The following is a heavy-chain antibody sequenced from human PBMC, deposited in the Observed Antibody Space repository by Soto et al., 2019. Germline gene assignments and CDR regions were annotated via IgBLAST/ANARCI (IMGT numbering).Heavy chain of an antibody. CDR2: ITASGGRT. J-gene: IGHJ2*01. D-gene: IGHD4-17*01. CDR3: AKDPPTTAYWYCDL. Sequence: EVQLLDSGGGLVQPGGSLRLSCAVSGITFSSYAMSWVRQAPGKGLEWVSAITASGGRTFYADSVKGRFTISRDNSENTLYLQMNRLRADDTAVYYCAKDPPTTAYWYCDLWGRGTLVTVSP. V-gene: IGHV3-23*01. CDR1: GITFSSYA.